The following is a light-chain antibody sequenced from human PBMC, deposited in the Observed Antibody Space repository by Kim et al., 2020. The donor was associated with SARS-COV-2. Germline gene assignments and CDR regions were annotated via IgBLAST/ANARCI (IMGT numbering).Light chain of an antibody. Sequence: IVLTQSPATLSLSPGERATLSCRASQSVSTYLAWYQQKPGQAPRLLIYDASTRATGIPARFSGSGSGTDFTLTISSLEPEDFAVYYCQQSSNWPPFTFGPGTKVDIK. CDR3: QQSSNWPPFT. V-gene: IGKV3-11*01. CDR1: QSVSTY. J-gene: IGKJ3*01. CDR2: DAS.